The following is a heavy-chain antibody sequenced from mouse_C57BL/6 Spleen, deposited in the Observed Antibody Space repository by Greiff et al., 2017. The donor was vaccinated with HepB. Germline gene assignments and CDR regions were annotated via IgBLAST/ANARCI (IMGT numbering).Heavy chain of an antibody. J-gene: IGHJ3*01. CDR1: GYSITSGYY. D-gene: IGHD2-4*01. CDR2: ISYDGSN. V-gene: IGHV3-6*01. CDR3: ARFPYDYEAY. Sequence: EVKLQESGPGLVKPSQSLSLTCSVTGYSITSGYYWNWIRQFPGNKLEWMGYISYDGSNNYNPSLKNRISITRDTSKNQFFLKLNSVTTEDTATYYCARFPYDYEAYWGQGTLVTVSA.